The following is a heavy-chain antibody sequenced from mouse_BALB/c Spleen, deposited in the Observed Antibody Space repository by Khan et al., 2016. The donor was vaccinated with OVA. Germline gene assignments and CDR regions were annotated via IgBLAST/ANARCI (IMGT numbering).Heavy chain of an antibody. V-gene: IGHV1-7*01. J-gene: IGHJ3*01. CDR2: INPSTGYT. D-gene: IGHD1-1*01. CDR1: GYTFTSYW. CDR3: ANHGSSSAWLTY. Sequence: QVQLQQSGAELAKPGASVKMSCKASGYTFTSYWMHWVKQRPGQDLEWIGYINPSTGYTEYNQRFKDKATLTADKSSSTAYMQLSSLTSEESAVYYCANHGSSSAWLTYWGQGTLVTVSA.